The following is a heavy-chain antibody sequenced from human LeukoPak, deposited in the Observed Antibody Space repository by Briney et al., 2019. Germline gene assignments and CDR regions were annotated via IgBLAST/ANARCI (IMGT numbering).Heavy chain of an antibody. J-gene: IGHJ4*02. Sequence: SSVKVSCKASGYTFTVYYMHWVRQPPGQGLGWMGWINPNSGGPTYAQTFQGGVTMTRDTPISTAYMELSRLRSDDTPVYYCARDGGGLNDIHADYSGQGTLVTVSS. CDR3: ARDGGGLNDIHADY. V-gene: IGHV1-2*02. CDR1: GYTFTVYY. CDR2: INPNSGGP. D-gene: IGHD3-9*01.